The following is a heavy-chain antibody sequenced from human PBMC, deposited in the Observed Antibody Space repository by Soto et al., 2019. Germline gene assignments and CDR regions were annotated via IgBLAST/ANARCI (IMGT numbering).Heavy chain of an antibody. J-gene: IGHJ4*02. D-gene: IGHD6-6*01. V-gene: IGHV1-69*06. CDR2: IIPIFGTA. Sequence: SVKVSCKASGGTFSSYAISWVRQAPGQGLGWMGGIIPIFGTANYAQKFQGRVTITADKSTSTAYMELSSLRSEDTAVYYCARTYSSSSWDRFDYWGQGTLVTVSS. CDR3: ARTYSSSSWDRFDY. CDR1: GGTFSSYA.